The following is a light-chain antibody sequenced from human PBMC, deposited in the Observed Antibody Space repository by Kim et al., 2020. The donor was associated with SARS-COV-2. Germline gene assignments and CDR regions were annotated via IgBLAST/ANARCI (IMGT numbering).Light chain of an antibody. CDR1: NIGSYS. V-gene: IGLV3-21*04. J-gene: IGLJ3*02. Sequence: PGKTARLTCGGNNIGSYSVHWYQQKPGQAPVLVIYYDSDRPSGIPERFSGSNSENTATLTISRVEAGDEADYYCQVWDSTSDHPWVFGGGTKLTVL. CDR3: QVWDSTSDHPWV. CDR2: YDS.